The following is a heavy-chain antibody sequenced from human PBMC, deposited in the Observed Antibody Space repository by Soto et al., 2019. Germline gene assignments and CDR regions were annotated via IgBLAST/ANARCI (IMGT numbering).Heavy chain of an antibody. J-gene: IGHJ4*02. CDR1: GGSIYGSDYY. CDR2: IYYTGNT. CDR3: LDMRGQWLPWD. Sequence: QLHLQESGPGLVAPSETLSLTCTVSGGSIYGSDYYWAWIRQPPGKGLEWLGTIYYTGNTYYNPSLKGRVTLSVDTSKNQFSLILNSVSATYTSLYFCLDMRGQWLPWDWGQGTLVTVSS. D-gene: IGHD3-22*01. V-gene: IGHV4-39*01.